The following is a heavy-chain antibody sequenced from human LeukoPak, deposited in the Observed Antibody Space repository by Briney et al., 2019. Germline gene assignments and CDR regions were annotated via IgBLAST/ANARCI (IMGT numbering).Heavy chain of an antibody. D-gene: IGHD6-13*01. CDR1: GFTFSSYA. V-gene: IGHV3-23*01. CDR2: ISGSGGST. J-gene: IGHJ4*02. CDR3: AKYSSSWYYYFDY. Sequence: GGSLRLSCAASGFTFSSYAMSWVRQAPGKGLGWVSAISGSGGSTYYADSVKGRFTISRDNSKNTLYLQMNSLRAEDTAVYYCAKYSSSWYYYFDYWGQGTLVTVSS.